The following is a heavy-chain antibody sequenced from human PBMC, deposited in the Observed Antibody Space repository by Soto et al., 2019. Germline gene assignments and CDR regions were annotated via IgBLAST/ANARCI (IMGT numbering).Heavy chain of an antibody. CDR3: ARDHHSYYDTSGYYPYFDF. V-gene: IGHV4-61*01. CDR2: IYYTGST. D-gene: IGHD3-22*01. Sequence: SETLSLTCTVSGGSVNTAPYHWSWIRQSPRNGLEWIGNIYYTGSTNYNPSFESRVAISLDTSNNQFPLRLTSLTAADTAVYFCARDHHSYYDTSGYYPYFDFWGQGTLGTVSS. CDR1: GGSVNTAPYH. J-gene: IGHJ4*02.